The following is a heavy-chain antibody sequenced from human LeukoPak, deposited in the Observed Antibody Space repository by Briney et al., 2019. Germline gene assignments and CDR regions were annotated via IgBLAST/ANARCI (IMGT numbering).Heavy chain of an antibody. CDR3: ARASSGYLAHFDY. CDR1: GFTFSSYG. D-gene: IGHD3-22*01. V-gene: IGHV3-30*03. J-gene: IGHJ4*02. CDR2: ISYDGSNK. Sequence: GGSPRLSCAASGFTFSSYGMHWVRQAPGKGLEWVAVISYDGSNKYYADSVKGRFTISRDNSKNTLYLQMNSLRAEDTAVYYCARASSGYLAHFDYWGQGTLVTVSS.